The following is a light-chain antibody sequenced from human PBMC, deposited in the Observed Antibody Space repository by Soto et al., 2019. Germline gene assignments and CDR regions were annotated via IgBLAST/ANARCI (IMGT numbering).Light chain of an antibody. V-gene: IGKV3-11*01. CDR1: QSVSSY. Sequence: EIVLTQSPATLSLSPGEIATLSCRASQSVSSYLACYQQKPGQAPTLLIYDASNTATGIPARFSGRWCGTVVTLTLSSVEPEDVVVYYCQPRSTLLTFGGGTTVEIK. CDR3: QPRSTLLT. CDR2: DAS. J-gene: IGKJ4*01.